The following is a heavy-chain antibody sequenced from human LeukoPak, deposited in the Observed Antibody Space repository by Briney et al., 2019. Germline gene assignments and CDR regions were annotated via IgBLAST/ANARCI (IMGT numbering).Heavy chain of an antibody. V-gene: IGHV3-20*04. D-gene: IGHD3-22*01. CDR2: INWNGGST. CDR1: GFTFDDYG. J-gene: IGHJ4*02. CDR3: AKDPHYYDSSGYFFDY. Sequence: SGGSLRLSCAASGFTFDDYGMSWVRQAPGKGLEWVSGINWNGGSTGYADSVKGRFTISRDNSKNTLYLQMNSLRAEDTAVYYCAKDPHYYDSSGYFFDYWGQGTLVTVSS.